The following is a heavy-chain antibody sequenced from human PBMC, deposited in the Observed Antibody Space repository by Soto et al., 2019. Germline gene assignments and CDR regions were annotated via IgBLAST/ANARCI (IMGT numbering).Heavy chain of an antibody. Sequence: QVPLVQSGAEVKKPGASVKVSCKASGYNFTSYGISWVRQAPGQGLEWMGWISAYNGNTNYAQKLQGRVTMTTDTSKSTAFMVPRSLRSDDTAVYYCARDRDFWSAYYFDYWGQGTLVTVSS. CDR3: ARDRDFWSAYYFDY. CDR1: GYNFTSYG. J-gene: IGHJ4*02. D-gene: IGHD3-3*01. V-gene: IGHV1-18*01. CDR2: ISAYNGNT.